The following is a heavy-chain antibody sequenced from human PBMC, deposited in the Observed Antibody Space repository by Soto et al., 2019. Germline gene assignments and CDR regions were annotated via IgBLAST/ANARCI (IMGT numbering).Heavy chain of an antibody. CDR2: IIPILGIA. J-gene: IGHJ6*02. Sequence: ASVKVSCKASGGTFSSYTISWVRQAPGQGLEWMGRIIPILGIANYAQKFQGRVTITADKSTSTAYMELSSLRSEDTAVYYCARGDGYNYDYYYGMDVWGQGTTVTVSS. CDR3: ARGDGYNYDYYYGMDV. V-gene: IGHV1-69*02. CDR1: GGTFSSYT. D-gene: IGHD5-12*01.